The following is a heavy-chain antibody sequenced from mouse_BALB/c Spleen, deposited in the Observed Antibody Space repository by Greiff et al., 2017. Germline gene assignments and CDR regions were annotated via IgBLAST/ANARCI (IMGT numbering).Heavy chain of an antibody. J-gene: IGHJ4*01. CDR2: IRSKSNNYAT. V-gene: IGHV10-1*02. D-gene: IGHD2-14*01. CDR3: VRRGYDDGDYYAMDY. CDR1: GFTFNTYA. Sequence: EVKLMESGGGLVQPKGSLKLSCAASGFTFNTYAMNWVRQAPGKGLEWVARIRSKSNNYATYYADSVKDRFTISRDDSQSMLYLQMNNLKTEDTAMYYCVRRGYDDGDYYAMDYWGQGTSVTVSS.